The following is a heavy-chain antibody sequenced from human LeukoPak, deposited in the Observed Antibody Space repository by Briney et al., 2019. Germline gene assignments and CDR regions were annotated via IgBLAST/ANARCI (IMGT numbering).Heavy chain of an antibody. CDR1: GFTFGDYA. Sequence: GGCRTLSRTTSGFTFGDYAMSWVRQAPGKGMEWVGFIRSKAYGGTTEYAASVKGRFTISRDDSQSIAYLQMNSLKPEDTAVYYCTRDYPRAVAGNFDYWGQGTLVTVSS. CDR3: TRDYPRAVAGNFDY. D-gene: IGHD6-19*01. CDR2: IRSKAYGGTT. V-gene: IGHV3-49*04. J-gene: IGHJ4*02.